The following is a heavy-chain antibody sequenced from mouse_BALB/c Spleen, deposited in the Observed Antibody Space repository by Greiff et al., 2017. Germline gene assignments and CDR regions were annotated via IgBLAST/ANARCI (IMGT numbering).Heavy chain of an antibody. Sequence: EVQRVESGGGLVQPGGSMKLSCVASGFTFSNYWMNWVRQSPEKGLEWVAEIRLKSNNYATHYAESVKGRFTISRDDSKSSVYLQMNNLRAEDTGIYYCSRGVFYAMDYWGQGTSVTVSS. V-gene: IGHV6-6*02. J-gene: IGHJ4*01. CDR2: IRLKSNNYAT. CDR1: GFTFSNYW. CDR3: SRGVFYAMDY.